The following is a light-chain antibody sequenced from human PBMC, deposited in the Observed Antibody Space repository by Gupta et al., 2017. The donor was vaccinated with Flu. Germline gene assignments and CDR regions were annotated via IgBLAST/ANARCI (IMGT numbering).Light chain of an antibody. CDR2: GAS. Sequence: GDTVSISCRASQGIGGSLAWFQQKPGKDPNPMIYGASSLEFGVPSRFSGSGSGTDFTITISSLQPEDFATYYCQQADSFPLTFGGGTKVEIQ. V-gene: IGKV1-12*01. J-gene: IGKJ4*01. CDR3: QQADSFPLT. CDR1: QGIGGS.